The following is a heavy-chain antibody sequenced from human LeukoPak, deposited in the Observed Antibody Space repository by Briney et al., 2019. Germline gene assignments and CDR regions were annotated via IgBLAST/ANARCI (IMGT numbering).Heavy chain of an antibody. J-gene: IGHJ4*01. D-gene: IGHD6-19*01. CDR1: GFTFSGSA. V-gene: IGHV3-73*01. CDR2: IRSKANSYAT. Sequence: PGGSLKLSCAASGFTFSGSAMHWVRQASGKGLEWVGRIRSKANSYATAYAASVKGRFTISRDDSKNTAYLQMNSLKTEDTAVYYGTSPPTGYSSGGATPTLDYWGQEPWSPSPQ. CDR3: TSPPTGYSSGGATPTLDY.